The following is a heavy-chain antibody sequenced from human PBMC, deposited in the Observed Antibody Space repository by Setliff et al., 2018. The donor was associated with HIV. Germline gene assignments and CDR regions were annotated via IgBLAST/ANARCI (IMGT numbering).Heavy chain of an antibody. CDR3: ARPRLYGTALDL. CDR1: GFTFNTYW. CDR2: SNSDGSST. D-gene: IGHD3-10*01. Sequence: GGSLRLSCAASGFTFNTYWMHWVRQAPGKGLVWVSHSNSDGSSTTYADSVKGRFTISRDNAKNTLYLQMNSLRAEDTAVYYCARPRLYGTALDLWGQGTLVTVSS. J-gene: IGHJ5*02. V-gene: IGHV3-74*01.